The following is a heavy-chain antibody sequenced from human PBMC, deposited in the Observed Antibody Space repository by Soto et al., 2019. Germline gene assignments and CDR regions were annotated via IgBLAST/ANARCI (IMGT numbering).Heavy chain of an antibody. CDR1: GFTFSSYS. CDR3: ARVGIAARPYSYYYGMDV. Sequence: ASGFTFSSYSMNWVRQAPGKGLEWVSSISSSSSYIYYADSVKGRFTISRDNAKNSLYLQMNSLRAEDTAVYYCARVGIAARPYSYYYGMDVWGQGTTVTVSS. V-gene: IGHV3-21*01. J-gene: IGHJ6*02. CDR2: ISSSSSYI. D-gene: IGHD6-6*01.